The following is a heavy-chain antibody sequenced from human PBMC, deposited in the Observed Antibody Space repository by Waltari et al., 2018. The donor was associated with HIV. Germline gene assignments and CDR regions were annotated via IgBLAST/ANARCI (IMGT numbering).Heavy chain of an antibody. CDR1: GDSISGYY. Sequence: QVHLQQWAAGLLKPSETLPLTCAVYGDSISGYYWSWIRQHPGKGLAWIGEIIPSGSTNDDPSLKSRVTIPVETARTLLSLSLRSVAAAETAVCYGARVYDYWSSYHFDCWGQGTPVTVSS. J-gene: IGHJ4*02. CDR3: ARVYDYWSSYHFDC. CDR2: IIPSGST. V-gene: IGHV4-34*12. D-gene: IGHD3-3*01.